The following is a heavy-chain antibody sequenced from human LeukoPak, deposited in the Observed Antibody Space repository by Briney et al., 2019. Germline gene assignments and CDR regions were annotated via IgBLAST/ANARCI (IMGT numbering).Heavy chain of an antibody. J-gene: IGHJ4*02. CDR2: ISAYNGNT. Sequence: ASVKVSCKGSGYSFTNYGISWVRQPPGQGLEWVGWISAYNGNTNYAQKLKGRVTMTTDTSTSTAYMELRSLRSDDTAVYYCARIADWGYYDSSGYGDYWGQGTLVTVSS. D-gene: IGHD3-22*01. CDR1: GYSFTNYG. CDR3: ARIADWGYYDSSGYGDY. V-gene: IGHV1-18*01.